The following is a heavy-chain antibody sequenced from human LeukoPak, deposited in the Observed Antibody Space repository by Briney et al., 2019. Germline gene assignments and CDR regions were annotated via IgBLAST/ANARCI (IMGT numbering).Heavy chain of an antibody. D-gene: IGHD3-22*01. V-gene: IGHV3-9*01. CDR1: GFTFDDYA. J-gene: IGHJ4*02. CDR3: AKDAYYYDSSGYYYDYYFDY. CDR2: ISWNSGSI. Sequence: GGSLRLSCAASGFTFDDYAMHWVRQAPGKGLEWVSGISWNSGSIGYADSVKGRFTISRDNSKNTLYLQMNSLRAEDTAVYYCAKDAYYYDSSGYYYDYYFDYWGQGTLVTVSS.